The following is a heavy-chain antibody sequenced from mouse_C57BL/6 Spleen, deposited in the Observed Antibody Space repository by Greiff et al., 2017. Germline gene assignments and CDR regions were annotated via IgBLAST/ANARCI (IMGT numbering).Heavy chain of an antibody. D-gene: IGHD2-5*01. CDR3: ARHRYSNYWYFDV. CDR2: IWSDGST. CDR1: GFSLTSYG. V-gene: IGHV2-6-1*01. J-gene: IGHJ1*03. Sequence: QVQLQQSGPGLVAPSQSLSITCTVSGFSLTSYGVHWVRQPPGKGLEWLVVIWSDGSTTYNSALKSRLSISKDNSKSQVFLKMNSLQTDDTAMYYCARHRYSNYWYFDVWGTGTTVTVSS.